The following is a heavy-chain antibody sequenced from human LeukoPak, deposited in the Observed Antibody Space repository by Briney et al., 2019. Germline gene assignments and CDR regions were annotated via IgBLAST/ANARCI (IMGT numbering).Heavy chain of an antibody. Sequence: GGSLRLSCAASVFTCNICAMSWLRPARGKGRERVSSIGSSDIYYADSVKGRFTVSRDNSKNTLYLQLINLRAEDSAVYYCAKDATPGNGIWDHFGKWGQGTLVTVSS. CDR3: AKDATPGNGIWDHFGK. D-gene: IGHD1-1*01. CDR2: IGSSDI. CDR1: VFTCNICA. V-gene: IGHV3-23*01. J-gene: IGHJ4*02.